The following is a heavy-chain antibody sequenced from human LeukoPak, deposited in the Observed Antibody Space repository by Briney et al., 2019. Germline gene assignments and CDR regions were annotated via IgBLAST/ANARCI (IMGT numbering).Heavy chain of an antibody. CDR2: TYYTGIT. Sequence: SETLSLTCTVSGGSINAYYWSWIRQPPGKGLEWIGNTYYTGITNYNPSLKSRVSISVDTSKNQFSLKLSSVTAADTAVYYCVRSHHGGVWGKGTTVTVSS. D-gene: IGHD1-14*01. V-gene: IGHV4-59*01. CDR1: GGSINAYY. J-gene: IGHJ6*04. CDR3: VRSHHGGV.